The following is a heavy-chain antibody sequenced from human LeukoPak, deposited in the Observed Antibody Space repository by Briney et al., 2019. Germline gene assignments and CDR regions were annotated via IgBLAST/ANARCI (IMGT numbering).Heavy chain of an antibody. CDR2: INHSGST. J-gene: IGHJ6*03. Sequence: SETLSLTCAVYGGSFSGYYWSWIRQPPGKGLEWIGEINHSGSTNYNPSLKSRVTISVDTSKNQFSLKLSSVTAADTAVYYCARVRPPKQWLVRSLDYYYYYMDVWGKGTTVTVSS. CDR1: GGSFSGYY. CDR3: ARVRPPKQWLVRSLDYYYYYMDV. D-gene: IGHD6-19*01. V-gene: IGHV4-34*01.